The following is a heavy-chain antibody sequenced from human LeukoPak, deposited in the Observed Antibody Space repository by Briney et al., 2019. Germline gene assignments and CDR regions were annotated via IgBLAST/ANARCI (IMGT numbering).Heavy chain of an antibody. Sequence: GGSLRLSCAASGFTFSDYAMSWVRQAPGKGLEWVSSIDGSGGSTYVTGSVKGRFTISRDNAKNSLYLQMNSLRAEDTAVYYCVLNMVGGQIFDFWGQGTLVTVSS. CDR3: VLNMVGGQIFDF. D-gene: IGHD3-10*01. CDR1: GFTFSDYA. J-gene: IGHJ4*02. CDR2: IDGSGGST. V-gene: IGHV3-23*01.